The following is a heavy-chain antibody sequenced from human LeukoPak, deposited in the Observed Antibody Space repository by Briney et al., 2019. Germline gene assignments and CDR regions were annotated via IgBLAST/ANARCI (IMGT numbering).Heavy chain of an antibody. D-gene: IGHD3-9*01. Sequence: ASVKVSCKASGYTFSRYFMHWVRRAPGQGLEWMGWLNPNSGVTNFAQKFQDRVTLTRDTSLSTAYMDLSRLRSDDTALYYCARGYYDVLTGHLYFFDYWGQGTLVTVSS. J-gene: IGHJ4*02. CDR1: GYTFSRYF. CDR3: ARGYYDVLTGHLYFFDY. CDR2: LNPNSGVT. V-gene: IGHV1-2*02.